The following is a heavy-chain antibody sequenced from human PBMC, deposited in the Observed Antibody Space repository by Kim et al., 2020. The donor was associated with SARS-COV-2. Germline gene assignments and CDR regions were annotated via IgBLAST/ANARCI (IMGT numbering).Heavy chain of an antibody. D-gene: IGHD3-9*01. V-gene: IGHV4-39*07. CDR1: GGSISSSSYY. J-gene: IGHJ4*02. Sequence: SETLSLTCTVSGGSISSSSYYWGWIRQPPGKGLEWIGSIYYSGSTYYNPSLKSRVTISVDTSKNQFSLKLSSVTAADTAVYYCARVCLYYDILTGYYPHRFDYWGQGTLVTVSS. CDR2: IYYSGST. CDR3: ARVCLYYDILTGYYPHRFDY.